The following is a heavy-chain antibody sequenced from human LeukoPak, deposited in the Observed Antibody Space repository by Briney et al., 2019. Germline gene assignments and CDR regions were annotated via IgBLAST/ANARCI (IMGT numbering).Heavy chain of an antibody. CDR3: ASEPHY. Sequence: QSGGSLRLSCAASGFTVRSNYMSWVRQALGKGLEWVSIIYNDGGTYYADSVKGRFTISRDNSKNTLYLQMNSLRAEDTAVYYCASEPHYWGQGTLVTVSS. V-gene: IGHV3-53*01. CDR2: IYNDGGT. CDR1: GFTVRSNY. J-gene: IGHJ4*02.